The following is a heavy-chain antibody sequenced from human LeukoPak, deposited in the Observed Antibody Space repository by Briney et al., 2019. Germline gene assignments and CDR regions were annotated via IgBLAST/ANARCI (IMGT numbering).Heavy chain of an antibody. CDR3: ASSAPPYSGSYYGWFDP. CDR2: ITPFNGNT. J-gene: IGHJ5*02. Sequence: ASVKVSCKASGYTFTYRYLHWVRQAPGQAPEWMGWITPFNGNTNYAQKFQDRVTITRDRSMSTAYMELSSLRSEDTAMYYCASSAPPYSGSYYGWFDPWGQGTLVTVSS. D-gene: IGHD1-26*01. V-gene: IGHV1-45*02. CDR1: GYTFTYRY.